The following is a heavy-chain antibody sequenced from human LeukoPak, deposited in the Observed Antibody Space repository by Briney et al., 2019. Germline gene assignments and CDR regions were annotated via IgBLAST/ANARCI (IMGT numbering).Heavy chain of an antibody. CDR3: ARERLHAVGDY. D-gene: IGHD1-26*01. CDR2: VNPNGGGT. V-gene: IGHV1-2*06. Sequence: VASVKVSCKASGYTFTGYYMHWVRQAPGQGLEWMGRVNPNGGGTSYAQKFQGGVTMTRDTSISTAYMELSRLRSDDTAVYYCARERLHAVGDYWGQGTLVTVSS. J-gene: IGHJ4*02. CDR1: GYTFTGYY.